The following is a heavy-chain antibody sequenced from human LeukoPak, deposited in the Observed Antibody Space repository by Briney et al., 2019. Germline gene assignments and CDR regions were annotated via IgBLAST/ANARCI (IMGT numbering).Heavy chain of an antibody. J-gene: IGHJ4*02. V-gene: IGHV3-9*01. CDR1: GFTFDDYA. CDR3: ATFSGAHHKTFDS. D-gene: IGHD1-14*01. Sequence: SGGSLRLSCAASGFTFDDYAMHWVRQAPGKGLEWVSGISWNSGSIGYADSVKGRFTISRDNAKNSLYLQMNTLRAEDTAIYYCATFSGAHHKTFDSWGQGTLVTVSS. CDR2: ISWNSGSI.